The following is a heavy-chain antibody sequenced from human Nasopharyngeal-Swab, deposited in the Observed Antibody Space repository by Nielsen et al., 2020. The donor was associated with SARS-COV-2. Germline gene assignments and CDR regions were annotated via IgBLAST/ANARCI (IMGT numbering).Heavy chain of an antibody. J-gene: IGHJ5*02. V-gene: IGHV4-39*07. CDR3: ARSYSSSWYGFDP. D-gene: IGHD6-13*01. Sequence: SETLSLTCTVSGGSTSSSSYYWGGSRQPPGKGREWIGSIYYSASTNYNPSIKSRVTISVDTSKNQFSLKLSSVTAADMAVYYCARSYSSSWYGFDPWGQGTLVTVSS. CDR2: IYYSAST. CDR1: GGSTSSSSYY.